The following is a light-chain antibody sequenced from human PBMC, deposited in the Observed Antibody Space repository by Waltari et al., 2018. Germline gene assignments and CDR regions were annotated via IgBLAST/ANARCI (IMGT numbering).Light chain of an antibody. CDR2: GKN. CDR1: SLRSSY. Sequence: SSELTQDPAVSVALGQTVRITCQGDSLRSSYASWYQQKPGQAPVLVIYGKNNRPSGNPDRFSGSSSGNTASLTITGAQAEDEADYYCNSRDSSGNHVVFGGGTKLTVL. J-gene: IGLJ2*01. V-gene: IGLV3-19*01. CDR3: NSRDSSGNHVV.